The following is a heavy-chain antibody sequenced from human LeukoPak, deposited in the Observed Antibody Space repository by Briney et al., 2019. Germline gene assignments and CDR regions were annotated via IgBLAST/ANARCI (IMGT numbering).Heavy chain of an antibody. D-gene: IGHD5/OR15-5a*01. CDR1: GGSIRSYY. CDR2: IYYSGST. V-gene: IGHV4-59*01. CDR3: ARLYDSSDAFDL. Sequence: SETLSLTCTVSGGSIRSYYWSWIRQPPGKGLEGLGYIYYSGSTNYNPSLKSRVTISVDTSKNQFSLKLTSVTAADTAVYYCARLYDSSDAFDLWGQGTVVTVSS. J-gene: IGHJ3*01.